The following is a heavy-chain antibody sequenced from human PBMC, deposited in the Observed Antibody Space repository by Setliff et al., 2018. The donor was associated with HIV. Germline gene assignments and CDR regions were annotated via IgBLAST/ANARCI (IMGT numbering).Heavy chain of an antibody. D-gene: IGHD3-10*01. Sequence: SETLSLTCTVSGGSISSYYWSWIRQPPGKGLEWVGYIYYSGSTNYNPSLKSRVTISVDTSKNQFSLKVTSVTAADTAVYYCARHTTWFSGYFDNWGQGALVTVSS. CDR2: IYYSGST. V-gene: IGHV4-59*08. CDR3: ARHTTWFSGYFDN. J-gene: IGHJ4*02. CDR1: GGSISSYY.